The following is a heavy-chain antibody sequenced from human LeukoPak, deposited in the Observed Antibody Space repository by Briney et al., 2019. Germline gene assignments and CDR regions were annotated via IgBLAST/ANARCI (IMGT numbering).Heavy chain of an antibody. CDR3: AKVAPLSTSYFDY. J-gene: IGHJ4*02. CDR2: ISYDGSNK. CDR1: GFTFSSYG. D-gene: IGHD2-2*01. V-gene: IGHV3-30*18. Sequence: GGSLRLSCAGSGFTFSSYGMHWVRQAPGKGLEWVAVISYDGSNKYYADSVKGRFTISRDNSKNTLYLQMNSLRAEDTAVYYCAKVAPLSTSYFDYWGQGTLVTVSS.